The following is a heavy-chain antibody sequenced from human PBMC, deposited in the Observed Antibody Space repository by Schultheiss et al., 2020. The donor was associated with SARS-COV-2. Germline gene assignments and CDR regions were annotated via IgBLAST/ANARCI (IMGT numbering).Heavy chain of an antibody. CDR3: ARDRAITMTYFDF. D-gene: IGHD3-22*01. Sequence: SETLSLTCTVSGGSISSGGYYWGWIRQPPGKGLEWIGYIYYSGSTNYNPSLKSRVTFSVDTSKNQFSLKLNSVTAADTAVYYCARDRAITMTYFDFWGRGALVTVSS. CDR2: IYYSGST. J-gene: IGHJ4*02. V-gene: IGHV4-61*08. CDR1: GGSISSGGYY.